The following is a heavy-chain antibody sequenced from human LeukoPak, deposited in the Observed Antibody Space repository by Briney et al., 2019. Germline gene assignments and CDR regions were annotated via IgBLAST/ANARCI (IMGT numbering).Heavy chain of an antibody. CDR1: QFIFSNYA. V-gene: IGHV3-23*01. CDR2: ISGSGGST. D-gene: IGHD3-10*01. J-gene: IGHJ1*01. Sequence: GGSLRLSCAASQFIFSNYAMSWVRQAPGKGLERVSTISGSGGSTYYADSVKGRFTISRDNSKNTLSLQMGSLRAGDTAVYYCVTDGGLLPYYFTYWGQGTLVTVSS. CDR3: VTDGGLLPYYFTY.